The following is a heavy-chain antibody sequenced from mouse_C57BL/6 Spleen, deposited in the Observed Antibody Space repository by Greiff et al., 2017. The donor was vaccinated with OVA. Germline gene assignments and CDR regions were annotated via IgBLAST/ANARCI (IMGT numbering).Heavy chain of an antibody. Sequence: QVQLQQPGAELVKPGASVKLSCKASGYTFTSYWMHWVKQRPGQGLEWIGMIHPNSGSTNYNEKFKSKATLTVDKSSSTAYMQLSSLTSEDAAVYYCALLYEDYAVDYWGQGTSVTVSS. CDR3: ALLYEDYAVDY. V-gene: IGHV1-64*01. D-gene: IGHD2-12*01. CDR2: IHPNSGST. J-gene: IGHJ4*01. CDR1: GYTFTSYW.